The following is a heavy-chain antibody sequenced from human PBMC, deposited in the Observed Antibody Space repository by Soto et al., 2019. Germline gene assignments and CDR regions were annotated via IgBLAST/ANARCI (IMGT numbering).Heavy chain of an antibody. J-gene: IGHJ3*01. CDR2: INPSSDYA. Sequence: QVQLVQSGAEVKQPGASVKISCKASGYTLSSNYLHWVRQAPGQGLEWMGMINPSSDYANFAQRFTGRDTMTRDASTSTVYMEMTSLRLDDTAVYFCARGGTPINDLDLWGQGTMVAVSS. CDR3: ARGGTPINDLDL. D-gene: IGHD2-15*01. V-gene: IGHV1-46*01. CDR1: GYTLSSNY.